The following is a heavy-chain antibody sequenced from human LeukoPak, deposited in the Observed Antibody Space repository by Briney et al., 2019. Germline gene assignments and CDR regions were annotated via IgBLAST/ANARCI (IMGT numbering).Heavy chain of an antibody. V-gene: IGHV3-7*01. CDR1: GFTFSNYW. CDR3: AKDSGWYTHDC. D-gene: IGHD6-19*01. J-gene: IGHJ4*02. CDR2: IKQDRSEK. Sequence: GGSLRLSCAASGFTFSNYWMSWVRQAPGKGLEWVANIKQDRSEKFYVDSVKGRFTISRDYAKNSLYLQMNSLRAEDTAVYYCAKDSGWYTHDCWGQGTLVTVSS.